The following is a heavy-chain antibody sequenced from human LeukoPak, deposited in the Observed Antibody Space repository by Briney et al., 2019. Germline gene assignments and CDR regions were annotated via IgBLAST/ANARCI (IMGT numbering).Heavy chain of an antibody. J-gene: IGHJ5*02. V-gene: IGHV3-74*01. CDR1: GFTFSSYW. CDR3: ARGLRTRQLVSSGQNRDWFDP. Sequence: GGSLRLSCAASGFTFSSYWMHWVRQAPGKGLVWVSRINSDGSSTSYADSVKGQFTISRDNAKNTLYLQMNSLRAEATAVYYCARGLRTRQLVSSGQNRDWFDPWGQGTLVTVSS. CDR2: INSDGSST. D-gene: IGHD6-6*01.